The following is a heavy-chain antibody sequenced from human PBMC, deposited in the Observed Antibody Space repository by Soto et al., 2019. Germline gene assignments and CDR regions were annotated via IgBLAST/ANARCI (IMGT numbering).Heavy chain of an antibody. V-gene: IGHV4-4*02. CDR1: GGSISSSNW. Sequence: QVQLQESGPGLVKPSGTLSLTCAVSGGSISSSNWWSWVRQPPGKGLEWIGEIYHSGSTNYNPSPTSGVTISXXTXKXXFSLKLSSVTAADTAVYYCARGAVTRDYYYYGMDVWGQGTTVTVSS. D-gene: IGHD4-17*01. J-gene: IGHJ6*02. CDR3: ARGAVTRDYYYYGMDV. CDR2: IYHSGST.